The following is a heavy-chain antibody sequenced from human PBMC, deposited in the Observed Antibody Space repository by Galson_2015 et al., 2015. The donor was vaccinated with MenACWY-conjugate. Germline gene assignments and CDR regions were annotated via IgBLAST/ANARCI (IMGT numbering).Heavy chain of an antibody. V-gene: IGHV3-48*02. D-gene: IGHD3-10*01. CDR1: GFMFSSYD. Sequence: SLRLSCAASGFMFSSYDMNWVRQAPRKGPEWVAYISSSGRTIHYADSVKGRFNISRDNAGNSLYLQMNSLRDEETAVYYCARETIVVPSDYWGQGTLVTVSS. CDR2: ISSSGRTI. CDR3: ARETIVVPSDY. J-gene: IGHJ4*02.